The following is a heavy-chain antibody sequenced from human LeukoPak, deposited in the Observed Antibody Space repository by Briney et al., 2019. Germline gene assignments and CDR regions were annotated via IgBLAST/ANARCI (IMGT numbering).Heavy chain of an antibody. Sequence: GGSLRLSCAASGFTFSSYAMHWLRQAPGKGLEYVSAISSNGGSTYYANSVKGRFTISRDNSKNTLYLQMGSLRAEDMAVYYCARSIAVAGIFDYWGQGTLVTVSS. CDR3: ARSIAVAGIFDY. CDR1: GFTFSSYA. CDR2: ISSNGGST. J-gene: IGHJ4*02. D-gene: IGHD6-19*01. V-gene: IGHV3-64*01.